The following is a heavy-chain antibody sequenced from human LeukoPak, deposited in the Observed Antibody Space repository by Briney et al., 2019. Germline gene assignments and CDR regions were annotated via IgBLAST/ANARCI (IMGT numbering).Heavy chain of an antibody. CDR3: ARVMAARREDLNWFDP. V-gene: IGHV4-39*07. D-gene: IGHD6-6*01. J-gene: IGHJ5*02. Sequence: TSETLSLTCTVSGGSISSSGSYWGWIRQPPGKGLEWIGSVYYSGNTYNPSLKSRVTISVDTSKNQFSLNLTSVNAADTAIYYCARVMAARREDLNWFDPWGQGTLVTVSS. CDR1: GGSISSSGSY. CDR2: VYYSGNT.